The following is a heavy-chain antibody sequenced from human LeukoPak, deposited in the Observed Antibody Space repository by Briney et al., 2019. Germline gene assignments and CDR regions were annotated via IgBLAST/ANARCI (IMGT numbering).Heavy chain of an antibody. CDR3: ARGTIFGPVYYYYGMDV. V-gene: IGHV4-61*01. D-gene: IGHD3-3*01. Sequence: SETLSLTCTVSGGSVSSGSYYWSWIRQPPGKRLEWIGYIYYSGSTNYNPSLKSRVTISVDTSKNQFSLKLSSVTAADTAVYYCARGTIFGPVYYYYGMDVWGQGTTVTVSS. CDR2: IYYSGST. CDR1: GGSVSSGSYY. J-gene: IGHJ6*02.